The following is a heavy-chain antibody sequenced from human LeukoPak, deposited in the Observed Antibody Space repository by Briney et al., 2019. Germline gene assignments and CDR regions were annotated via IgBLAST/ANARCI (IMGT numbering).Heavy chain of an antibody. D-gene: IGHD2-21*02. CDR2: INIDERIT. CDR3: TSWGDTTAEYFQR. Sequence: PGGSLRLSCAASGFSFSTQRMHWVRQAPGKGLVWVSYINIDERITGYADSVKGRFTISRDNAKNTLYLQMNSLRAEDTAVYYCTSWGDTTAEYFQRWGQGTLVTVSS. J-gene: IGHJ1*01. CDR1: GFSFSTQR. V-gene: IGHV3-74*01.